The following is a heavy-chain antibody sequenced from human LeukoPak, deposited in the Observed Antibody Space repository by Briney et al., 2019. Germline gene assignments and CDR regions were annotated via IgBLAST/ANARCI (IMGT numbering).Heavy chain of an antibody. CDR3: ASEYYYDSGGYYLGLSFDI. CDR2: TYTSGST. Sequence: SETLSLTCAVYGGSFSGYYWSWLRQPAGKGLEWIGRTYTSGSTNYNPSLKSRVTISVDTSKNQFSLKLGSVTAADTAVYYCASEYYYDSGGYYLGLSFDIWGQGTLVTVSS. V-gene: IGHV4-59*10. J-gene: IGHJ3*02. CDR1: GGSFSGYY. D-gene: IGHD3-22*01.